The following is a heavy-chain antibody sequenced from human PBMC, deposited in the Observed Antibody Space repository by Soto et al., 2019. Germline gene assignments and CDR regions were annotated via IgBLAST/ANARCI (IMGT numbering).Heavy chain of an antibody. CDR2: IYWDDDK. V-gene: IGHV2-5*02. D-gene: IGHD3-16*01. J-gene: IGHJ5*02. CDR3: AQIPNYYQYDWFAP. Sequence: QITLKESGPTLVKPTQTLTLTCTFSGFSLTTRGVGVGWIRQPPGKALECLALIYWDDDKRYSPSLQSRLSITKDTSKNQVVLPMTNVDPVDTATYYCAQIPNYYQYDWFAPWGQGTLVSVSS. CDR1: GFSLTTRGVG.